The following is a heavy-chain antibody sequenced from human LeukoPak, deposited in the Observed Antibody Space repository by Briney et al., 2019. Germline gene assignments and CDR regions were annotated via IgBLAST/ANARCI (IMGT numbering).Heavy chain of an antibody. D-gene: IGHD1-26*01. CDR3: ATRGRSGYYYGMDV. CDR2: ISSRGAT. Sequence: GGSLRLSCAASGFIVSNNYMSWARQAPGKGLEWVSIISSRGATYYTDSVKGGFTISRDNSQNTLYLQMNSLRADDTAVYYCATRGRSGYYYGMDVWGQGTTVTVSS. J-gene: IGHJ6*02. V-gene: IGHV3-66*01. CDR1: GFIVSNNY.